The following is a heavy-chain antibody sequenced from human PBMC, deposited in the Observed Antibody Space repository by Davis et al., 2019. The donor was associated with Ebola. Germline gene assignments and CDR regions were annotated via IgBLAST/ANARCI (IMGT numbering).Heavy chain of an antibody. J-gene: IGHJ4*02. CDR1: GYTFTGYY. CDR3: ARGRGHYESSGGDF. V-gene: IGHV1-46*01. Sequence: ASVKVSCKTSGYTFTGYYMHWVRQAPGQGLEWMGIINPSGGSTTYAQKFQGRVTMTRDTSTRTVYMELSSLRSEDTAVYYCARGRGHYESSGGDFWGQGTLVTVSS. D-gene: IGHD3-22*01. CDR2: INPSGGST.